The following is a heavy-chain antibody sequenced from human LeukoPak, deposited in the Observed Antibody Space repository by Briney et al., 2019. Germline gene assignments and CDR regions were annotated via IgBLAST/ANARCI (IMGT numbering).Heavy chain of an antibody. CDR1: GFTFSDYY. CDR3: ARKRPNYVDS. V-gene: IGHV3-11*04. CDR2: ISARGDHT. Sequence: PGGALRLSCAASGFTFSDYYMTWSRQTPGEGVECVSFISARGDHTFYADSVEGRFTMSRDNAKNSLYLQMNSLRAEDTAVYYCARKRPNYVDSWGQGTLVTVSS. J-gene: IGHJ4*02.